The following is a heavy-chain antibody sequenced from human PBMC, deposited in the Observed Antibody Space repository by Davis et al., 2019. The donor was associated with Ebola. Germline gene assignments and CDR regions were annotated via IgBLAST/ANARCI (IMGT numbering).Heavy chain of an antibody. V-gene: IGHV3-21*03. CDR2: ISSTSDHI. D-gene: IGHD3-3*01. J-gene: IGHJ4*02. CDR3: ARAGRITIFGVANFDY. Sequence: GESLKISCVAFGFTFSDYSMNWVRQAPGTGPEWVSSISSTSDHIYYADSVQGRSTVSRDNAHNSVYLQMDSLRAEDTAVYYCARAGRITIFGVANFDYWGQGALVTVSS. CDR1: GFTFSDYS.